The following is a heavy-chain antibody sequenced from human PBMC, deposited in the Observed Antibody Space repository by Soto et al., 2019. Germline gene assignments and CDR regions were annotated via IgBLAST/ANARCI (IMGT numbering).Heavy chain of an antibody. CDR3: XRVRSXYXFDY. J-gene: IGHJ4*02. D-gene: IGHD2-2*01. Sequence: EVQLVESGGGLVQPGGSLRLSCAASGFTVSSNYMSWVRQAPGKGLEWVSVIYSGGSTYYADSVKGRFTXXXHNXXNTXXXXXXXXXXXXTXVXXXXRVRSXYXFDYWXQGXXVTV. CDR2: IYSGGST. V-gene: IGHV3-53*04. CDR1: GFTVSSNY.